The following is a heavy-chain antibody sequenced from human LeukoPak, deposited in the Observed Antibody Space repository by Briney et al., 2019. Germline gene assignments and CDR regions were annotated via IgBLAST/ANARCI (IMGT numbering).Heavy chain of an antibody. CDR3: ARGPVDTAMDPLYYFDY. CDR2: IIPIFGTA. V-gene: IGHV1-69*13. D-gene: IGHD5-18*01. J-gene: IGHJ4*02. CDR1: GGTFSSYA. Sequence: GASVKVSCKASGGTFSSYAISGVRQAPGQGLEWMGGIIPIFGTANYAQKFQGRVTITADESTSTAYMELSSLRSEDTAVYYCARGPVDTAMDPLYYFDYWGQGTLVTVSS.